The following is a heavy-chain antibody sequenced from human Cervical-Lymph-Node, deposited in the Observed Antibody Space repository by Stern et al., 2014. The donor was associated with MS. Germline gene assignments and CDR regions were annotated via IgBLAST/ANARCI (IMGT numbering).Heavy chain of an antibody. CDR1: GFSLVTSGVR. CDR2: IDWNDKT. D-gene: IGHD3-3*01. Sequence: QITLKESGPALVMPTQTLTLTCTFSGFSLVTSGVRVSWIRQPPGKALEWLARIDWNDKTFYNTSLMTRLTISKDTSKNQVVLTMTNVDPVDTATYYCARMMGSGYRHYFDYWGHGTPVTVS. V-gene: IGHV2-70*04. J-gene: IGHJ4*01. CDR3: ARMMGSGYRHYFDY.